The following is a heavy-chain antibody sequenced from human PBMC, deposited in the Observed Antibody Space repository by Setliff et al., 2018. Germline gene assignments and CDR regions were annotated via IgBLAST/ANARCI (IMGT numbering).Heavy chain of an antibody. V-gene: IGHV1-18*01. J-gene: IGHJ4*02. CDR3: ARINFYVSSGYYYAPDY. CDR1: GYTYTNYG. D-gene: IGHD3-22*01. Sequence: ASVKVSCKASGYTYTNYGITWVRQAPGQGLEWMGWIDNYSFKTNYPQKFLGRVTLTTDTSTSTAYMELKSLRSDDTAVYYCARINFYVSSGYYYAPDYWGQGTLVTVSS. CDR2: IDNYSFKT.